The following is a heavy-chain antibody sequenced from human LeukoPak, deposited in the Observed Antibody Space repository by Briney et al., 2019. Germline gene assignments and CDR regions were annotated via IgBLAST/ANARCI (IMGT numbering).Heavy chain of an antibody. CDR1: GGSFSGYY. CDR3: ARHRLSTLDALDM. J-gene: IGHJ3*02. Sequence: KSSETQSPTCAVYGGSFSGYYWSWIRQPPGKGLEWIGEINHSGSTNYNPSLKSRVTISIDTSKSQFSLNLSSVTSADTAVYYCARHRLSTLDALDMWGQGTMVTVSS. D-gene: IGHD2-15*01. CDR2: INHSGST. V-gene: IGHV4-34*01.